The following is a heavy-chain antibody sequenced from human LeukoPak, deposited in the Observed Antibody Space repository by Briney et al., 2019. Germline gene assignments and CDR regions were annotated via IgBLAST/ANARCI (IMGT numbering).Heavy chain of an antibody. Sequence: SVKDSRKGSGYTFREYYIHWLRPAPAQGLEGMGFINSNSGGTHYAQQILGRVTMTRDTSTSTASMDLSRLRSADTAVYYCERTTPFYFGGIDEYSLEYCHHWGQGTLVTVSS. D-gene: IGHD3-10*01. V-gene: IGHV1-2*02. CDR2: INSNSGGT. CDR3: ERTTPFYFGGIDEYSLEYCHH. J-gene: IGHJ1*01. CDR1: GYTFREYY.